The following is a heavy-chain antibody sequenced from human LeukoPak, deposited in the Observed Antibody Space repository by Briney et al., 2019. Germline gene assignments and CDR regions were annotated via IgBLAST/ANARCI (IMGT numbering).Heavy chain of an antibody. CDR1: GYTFTSYD. V-gene: IGHV1-8*01. Sequence: ASVKVSCKASGYTFTSYDINWVRQATGQGLEWMGWMNPNSGNTGYAQKFQGRVTMTRNTSIGTAYMELSSLRSEDTAVYYCARGFGYSYGFPFDYWGQGTLVTVSS. J-gene: IGHJ4*02. CDR3: ARGFGYSYGFPFDY. CDR2: MNPNSGNT. D-gene: IGHD5-18*01.